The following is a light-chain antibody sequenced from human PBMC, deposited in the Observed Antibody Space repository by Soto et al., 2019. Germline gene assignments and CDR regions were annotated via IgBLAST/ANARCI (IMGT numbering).Light chain of an antibody. J-gene: IGLJ1*01. CDR2: NNN. CDR1: SSNIGSNT. CDR3: AAWDDSLNGYV. V-gene: IGLV1-44*01. Sequence: QSVLTQPPSASGTPGQRVTISCSGSSSNIGSNTVNWSQQLPGTAPKLLIYNNNQRPSGVPDRFSGSKSGTSASLANSGLLSEDEADYYCAAWDDSLNGYVFGTGTKVTVL.